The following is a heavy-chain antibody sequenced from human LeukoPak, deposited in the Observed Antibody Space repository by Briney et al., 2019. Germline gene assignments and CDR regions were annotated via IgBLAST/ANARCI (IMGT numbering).Heavy chain of an antibody. CDR2: IIPIFGTA. CDR3: ASDDHGDYLHWFDP. J-gene: IGHJ5*02. Sequence: GASVKVSCKASGGTFSSYAISWVRQAPGQGLEWMGGIIPIFGTANYAQKFQGRVTITADESTSTAYMELSSLRSEDTAVYYCASDDHGDYLHWFDPWGQGTLVTVSS. D-gene: IGHD4-17*01. CDR1: GGTFSSYA. V-gene: IGHV1-69*01.